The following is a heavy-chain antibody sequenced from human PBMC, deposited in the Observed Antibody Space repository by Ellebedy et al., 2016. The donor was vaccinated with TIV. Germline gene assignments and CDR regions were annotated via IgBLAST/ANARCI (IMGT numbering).Heavy chain of an antibody. Sequence: GESLKISCAASGFTFSSYWMHWVRQAPGKGLVWVSRINNDGNSTSYADSVKGRFTISRDNAKNTLYLQMNSLRAEDTALYYCAKADSGSFVKHVSWFDPWGQGTLVTVSS. CDR1: GFTFSSYW. D-gene: IGHD1-26*01. V-gene: IGHV3-74*01. CDR3: AKADSGSFVKHVSWFDP. CDR2: INNDGNST. J-gene: IGHJ5*02.